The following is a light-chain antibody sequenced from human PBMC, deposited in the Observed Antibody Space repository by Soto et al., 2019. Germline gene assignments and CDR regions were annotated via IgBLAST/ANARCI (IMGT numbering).Light chain of an antibody. Sequence: DIQMTQSPSTLSASVGDRVTITCRASQSIDNWLAWYQQKPGKAPKLLIYAASTLETGVPSRFSGSGSGTEFTLTIKSLQPDDFETYYCQQFSSYSTFGQGTKV. CDR2: AAS. V-gene: IGKV1-5*01. J-gene: IGKJ1*01. CDR3: QQFSSYST. CDR1: QSIDNW.